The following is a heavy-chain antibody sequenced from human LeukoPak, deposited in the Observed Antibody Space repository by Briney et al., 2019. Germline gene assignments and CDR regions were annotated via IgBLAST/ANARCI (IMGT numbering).Heavy chain of an antibody. Sequence: PGGSLRLSCAASGFTFSSYGMHWVRQAPGKGLEWVAVISYDGSNKYYADSVKGRFTISRDNSKNTLYLQMNSPRAEDTAVYYCAKDRGGDLDYWGQGTLVTVSS. J-gene: IGHJ4*02. CDR1: GFTFSSYG. CDR3: AKDRGGDLDY. V-gene: IGHV3-30*18. CDR2: ISYDGSNK. D-gene: IGHD2-21*02.